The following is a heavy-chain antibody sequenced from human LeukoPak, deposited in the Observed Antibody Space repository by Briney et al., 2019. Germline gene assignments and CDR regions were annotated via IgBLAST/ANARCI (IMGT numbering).Heavy chain of an antibody. CDR3: ARGSRWLPRQPFDY. V-gene: IGHV1-18*01. J-gene: IGHJ4*02. CDR1: GYTFTSYG. D-gene: IGHD6-19*01. CDR2: ISAYNGNT. Sequence: ASVKVSCKASGYTFTSYGLSWVRQAPGQGLEWMGWISAYNGNTNYAQKLQGRVTMTTDTSTSTAYMELRSLRSDDTAVYYCARGSRWLPRQPFDYWGQGTLVTVSS.